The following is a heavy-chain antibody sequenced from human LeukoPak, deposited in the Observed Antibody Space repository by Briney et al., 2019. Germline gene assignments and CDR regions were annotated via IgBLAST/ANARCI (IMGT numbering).Heavy chain of an antibody. V-gene: IGHV3-64*01. CDR1: GFTLSTYG. CDR3: ARWPGAYDC. D-gene: IGHD2-21*01. Sequence: GGSLRLSCAASGFTLSTYGMHWVRQAPGKGLEYVAAISSNGGSTYYANSVKGRFTISRDNSTNTLYPQMGSLRVEVMAVYYCARWPGAYDCWGQGVLVTVSS. J-gene: IGHJ4*02. CDR2: ISSNGGST.